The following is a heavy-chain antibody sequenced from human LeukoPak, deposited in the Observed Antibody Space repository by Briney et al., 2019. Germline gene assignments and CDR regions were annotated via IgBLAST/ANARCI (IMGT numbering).Heavy chain of an antibody. CDR3: AALIIGRPFDY. V-gene: IGHV3-7*03. CDR2: IKQDGSET. J-gene: IGHJ4*02. Sequence: PGGSLRLSCVASGFTFSAHWMSWVRQAPGKGLEYMASIKQDGSETYYVDSVKGRFTISRDNAKDSLDLQMNNLRAEDTAVYYCAALIIGRPFDYWGRGTLVIVSS. CDR1: GFTFSAHW. D-gene: IGHD1-26*01.